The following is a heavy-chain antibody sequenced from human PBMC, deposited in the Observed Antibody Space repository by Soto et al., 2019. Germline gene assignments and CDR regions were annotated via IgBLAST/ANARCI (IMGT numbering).Heavy chain of an antibody. V-gene: IGHV4-34*01. J-gene: IGHJ4*02. Sequence: QVQLQQWGAGLLKPSETLSLTCAVYGGSFSGYYWSWIRQPPGKGLEWIGEINHSGSTNYNPSLKRRVTISVDTSKNQFSLKLSSVTAADTAVYYCARGNSKWLRLSPNYWGQGTLVTVSS. D-gene: IGHD5-12*01. CDR1: GGSFSGYY. CDR3: ARGNSKWLRLSPNY. CDR2: INHSGST.